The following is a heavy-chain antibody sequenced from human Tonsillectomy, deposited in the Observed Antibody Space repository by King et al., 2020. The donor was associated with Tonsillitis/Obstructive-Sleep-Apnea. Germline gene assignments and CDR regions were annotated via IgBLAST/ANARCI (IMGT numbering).Heavy chain of an antibody. CDR1: GFTFSSYS. D-gene: IGHD6-19*01. J-gene: IGHJ6*03. Sequence: VQLVEFGGGLVKPGGSLRLSCAASGFTFSSYSMNWVRPAPGKGLEWVSSISSSSSYIYYADSVKGRFTISRDNAKNSLYLQMNSLRAEDTAVYYCARGAGKRNYMDVWGKGTTVTVSS. V-gene: IGHV3-21*01. CDR3: ARGAGKRNYMDV. CDR2: ISSSSSYI.